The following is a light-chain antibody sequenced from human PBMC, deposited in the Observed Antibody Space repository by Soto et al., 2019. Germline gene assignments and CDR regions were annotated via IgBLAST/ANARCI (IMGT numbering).Light chain of an antibody. CDR3: CSHAGSSTFV. CDR2: EVS. CDR1: SSDVGSYNL. J-gene: IGLJ1*01. V-gene: IGLV2-23*02. Sequence: QSARTQPASVSGSRGQPITISCTVTSSDVGSYNLVSWYQQHPGKAPKLMIYEVSKRPSGVSNRFSGSKSGNTASLTISGFLFEDEADYYFCSHAGSSTFVFGTEAKFT.